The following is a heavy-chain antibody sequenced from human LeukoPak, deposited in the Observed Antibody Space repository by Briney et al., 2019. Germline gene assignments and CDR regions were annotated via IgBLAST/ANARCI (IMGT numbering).Heavy chain of an antibody. J-gene: IGHJ4*02. Sequence: GGSLRLSCAASGFTFSSYAMSWVRQAPGKGLEWVSGISWNSGSIGYADSVKGRFTISRDNAKNSLYLQMNSLRAEDTALYYCAKDAGGYWGQGTLVTVSS. V-gene: IGHV3-9*01. CDR2: ISWNSGSI. CDR3: AKDAGGY. CDR1: GFTFSSYA.